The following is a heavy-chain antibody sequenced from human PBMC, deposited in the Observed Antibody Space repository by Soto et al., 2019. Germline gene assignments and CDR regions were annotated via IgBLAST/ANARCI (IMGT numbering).Heavy chain of an antibody. V-gene: IGHV3-23*01. D-gene: IGHD3-9*01. J-gene: IGHJ4*02. Sequence: GESLRLSCPASGFTIGNYAITCVRPAPGKGLEWVSCISGSGNTKLYASSVRGPFTISTDKPNKAVCLQMNSPTVEDTAVSYCAVVMTGYYSTFDYWGQGTVVTVSS. CDR2: ISGSGNTK. CDR1: GFTIGNYA. CDR3: AVVMTGYYSTFDY.